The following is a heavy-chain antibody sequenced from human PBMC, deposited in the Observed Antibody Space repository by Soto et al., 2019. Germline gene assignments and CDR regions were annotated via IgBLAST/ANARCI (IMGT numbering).Heavy chain of an antibody. CDR2: ISASGGST. CDR3: ACYRGAYYYYGMDV. Sequence: EVQLLESGGGLVQPGGSLRLSCAASGFTFSSYAMSWVRQAPGKGLEWVSAISASGGSTYYADSVKGRFTISRDNSKNTLYLQMNSLRAEDTAVYCCACYRGAYYYYGMDVWGQGTTVTVSS. D-gene: IGHD2-2*01. CDR1: GFTFSSYA. J-gene: IGHJ6*02. V-gene: IGHV3-23*01.